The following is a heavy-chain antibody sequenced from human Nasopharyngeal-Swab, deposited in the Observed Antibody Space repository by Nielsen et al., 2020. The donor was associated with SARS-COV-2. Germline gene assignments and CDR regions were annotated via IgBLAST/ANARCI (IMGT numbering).Heavy chain of an antibody. V-gene: IGHV4-39*01. CDR3: ARAGTTSPETPFDY. Sequence: RQMPGKGLEWIGSIYYSGSTYFNPSLKSRVTISVDTSKNQFSLKLSSVTAADTAVYYCARAGTTSPETPFDYWGQGTLVTVSS. J-gene: IGHJ4*02. D-gene: IGHD1-1*01. CDR2: IYYSGST.